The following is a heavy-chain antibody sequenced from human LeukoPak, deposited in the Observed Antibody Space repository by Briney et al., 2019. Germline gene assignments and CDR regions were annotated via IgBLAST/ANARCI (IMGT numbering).Heavy chain of an antibody. D-gene: IGHD6-13*01. V-gene: IGHV3-9*01. J-gene: IGHJ3*02. Sequence: GGSLRLSCAASGFTFDDYAMHWVRQAPGKGLEWVSGISWNSGSIGYADSVKGRFTISRDNVKNSLYLQMNSLRAEDTAVYYCARGGYSSAFEIWGQGTMVTVSS. CDR3: ARGGYSSAFEI. CDR2: ISWNSGSI. CDR1: GFTFDDYA.